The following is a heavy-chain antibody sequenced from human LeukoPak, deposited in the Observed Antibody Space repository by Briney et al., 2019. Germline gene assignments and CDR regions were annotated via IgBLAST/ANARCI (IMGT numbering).Heavy chain of an antibody. CDR1: GGSISEYY. CDR2: ISYNGIT. V-gene: IGHV4-59*08. D-gene: IGHD3-10*02. CDR3: ARHMSGDYDY. Sequence: PSETLSLTCTVSGGSISEYYWSWIRQPPGKGLEWLAYISYNGITNYNPSLKSRVTMSVDTSKNQFSLKLSPVTAADTAVYYCARHMSGDYDYWGQGTLVTVSS. J-gene: IGHJ4*02.